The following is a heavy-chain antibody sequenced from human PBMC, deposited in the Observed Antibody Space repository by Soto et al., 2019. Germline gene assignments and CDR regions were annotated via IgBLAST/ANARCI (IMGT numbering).Heavy chain of an antibody. CDR3: ARGIRYYGMDV. J-gene: IGHJ6*02. CDR1: GGSFSGYY. Sequence: QVQLQKWGAGLLKPSETLSLTCAVYGGSFSGYYWSWIRQPPGKGLEWIGKINHSGSTNYNPSLKSRVTISVDTSKNQFSLKLSSVTAADTAVYYCARGIRYYGMDVWGQGTTVTVSS. CDR2: INHSGST. V-gene: IGHV4-34*01.